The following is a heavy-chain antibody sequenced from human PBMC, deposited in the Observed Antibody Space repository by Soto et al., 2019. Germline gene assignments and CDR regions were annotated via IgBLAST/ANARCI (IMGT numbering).Heavy chain of an antibody. D-gene: IGHD3-16*01. J-gene: IGHJ4*02. V-gene: IGHV3-30-3*01. Sequence: QVQLVESGGGVVQPGRSLRLSCAASGFTFSSYAMHWVRQAPGKGLEWVAVISYDGSNKYYADSMKGRFTISRDNSKNTLYLQMNSLRAEDTAVYYCAKQTGVRFDYWGQGTLVTVSS. CDR3: AKQTGVRFDY. CDR1: GFTFSSYA. CDR2: ISYDGSNK.